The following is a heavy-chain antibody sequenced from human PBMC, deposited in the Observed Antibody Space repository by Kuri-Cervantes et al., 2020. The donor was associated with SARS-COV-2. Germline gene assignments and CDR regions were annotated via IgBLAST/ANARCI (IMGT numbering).Heavy chain of an antibody. CDR1: GFIFSGFS. J-gene: IGHJ6*02. D-gene: IGHD3-10*01. Sequence: GESLKISCAASGFIFSGFSMHWVRQAPGKGLEWVAVISYDGRDTYYGDSVKGRFTISRDNSKNTLYLQMNSLRPEDTGVYYCAKPGSVRGIIREDHYGLDVWGQGTTVTVSS. V-gene: IGHV3-30*04. CDR2: ISYDGRDT. CDR3: AKPGSVRGIIREDHYGLDV.